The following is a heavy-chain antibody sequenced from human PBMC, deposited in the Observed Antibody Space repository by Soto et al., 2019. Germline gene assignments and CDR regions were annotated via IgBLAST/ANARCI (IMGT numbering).Heavy chain of an antibody. Sequence: ASVKVSCKASGYTFTCYAMHWVRQAPGQRLEWMGWINAGNGNTKYSQKFQGRVTITRDASASTAYMELSSLRSEDTAVYYCARDGIAARPTLSVYWGQGTLVTVSS. CDR2: INAGNGNT. CDR1: GYTFTCYA. D-gene: IGHD6-6*01. V-gene: IGHV1-3*01. CDR3: ARDGIAARPTLSVY. J-gene: IGHJ4*02.